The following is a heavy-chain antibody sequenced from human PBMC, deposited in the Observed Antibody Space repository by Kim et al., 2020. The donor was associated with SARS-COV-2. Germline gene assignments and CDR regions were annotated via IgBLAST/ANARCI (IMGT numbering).Heavy chain of an antibody. V-gene: IGHV3-74*01. CDR3: ASLMGGSSSF. J-gene: IGHJ4*02. Sequence: TTRYADSVRGRFTISRDNAKNTLYLQMNTLRTEDTAVYYCASLMGGSSSFWGQGTLVTVSS. D-gene: IGHD2-2*01. CDR2: TT.